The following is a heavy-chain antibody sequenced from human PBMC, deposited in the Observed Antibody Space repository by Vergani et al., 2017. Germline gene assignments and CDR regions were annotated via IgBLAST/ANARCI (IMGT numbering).Heavy chain of an antibody. CDR3: AREGDYYDSSEGAFDI. V-gene: IGHV1-46*01. J-gene: IGHJ3*02. D-gene: IGHD3-22*01. CDR1: GYTFTSYY. CDR2: INPSGGST. Sequence: QVQLVQSGAEVKKPGASVKVSCKASGYTFTSYYMHWVRQAPGQGLEWMGIINPSGGSTSYAQKFKGRVTMTRDTSTSTVYMELSSLRSEDTAVYYCAREGDYYDSSEGAFDIWGQGTMVTVSS.